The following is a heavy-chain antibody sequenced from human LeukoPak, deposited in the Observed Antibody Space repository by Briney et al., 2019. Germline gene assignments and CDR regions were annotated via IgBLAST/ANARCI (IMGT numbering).Heavy chain of an antibody. D-gene: IGHD5-12*01. CDR2: IFDSGTTNYNPST. V-gene: IGHV4-59*01. J-gene: IGHJ4*02. CDR3: ARGGVTTIAQYDY. CDR1: GGSIISYF. Sequence: SETLSLTCIVSGGSIISYFWSWIRQPPGKGPEWIGYIFDSGTTNYNPSTNYNPSLKSRVTVSLDTSKNHFSLKLSSVTAADTAVYFCARGGVTTIAQYDYWGQGILVTVSS.